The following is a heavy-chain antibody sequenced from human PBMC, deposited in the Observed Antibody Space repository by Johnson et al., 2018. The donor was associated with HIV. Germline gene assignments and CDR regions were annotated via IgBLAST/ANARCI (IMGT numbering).Heavy chain of an antibody. CDR1: GFTFSSYP. J-gene: IGHJ3*02. CDR3: ARDGLEVAAFDI. V-gene: IGHV3-30-3*01. Sequence: QVQLVESGGGVVQPGRSLRLSCEASGFTFSSYPMHWVRQAPGKGLEWVAVISYDGSNKYYADSVKGRFTISRDNSKNTLYLQMNSLRAEDTAVYYCARDGLEVAAFDIWGQGTMVTVSS. CDR2: ISYDGSNK. D-gene: IGHD3-3*01.